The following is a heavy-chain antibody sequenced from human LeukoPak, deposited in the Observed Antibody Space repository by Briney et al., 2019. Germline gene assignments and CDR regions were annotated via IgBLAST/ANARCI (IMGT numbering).Heavy chain of an antibody. CDR2: IYYSGST. CDR3: ARHHDRERREESAFDI. J-gene: IGHJ3*02. V-gene: IGHV4-39*01. CDR1: GGSISSSSYY. D-gene: IGHD1-1*01. Sequence: PSETLSLTCTVSGGSISSSSYYWGWIRQPPGKGLEWIGSIYYSGSTYYNPSLKSRVTISVDTSKNQFSLKLSSVTAADTAVYYCARHHDRERREESAFDIWGQGTMVTVSS.